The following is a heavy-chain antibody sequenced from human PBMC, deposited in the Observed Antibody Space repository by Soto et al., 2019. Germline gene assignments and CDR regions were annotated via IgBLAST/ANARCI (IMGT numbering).Heavy chain of an antibody. J-gene: IGHJ5*02. CDR2: IIPIFGTA. D-gene: IGHD2-15*01. Sequence: ASVEVSCKASGGTFSSYAISWVRQAPGQGLEWMGGIIPIFGTANYAQKFQGRVTITADESTSTAYMELSSLRSEDTAVYYCATDPRGFCSGGSCYSGAWFDPRGRGT. CDR1: GGTFSSYA. CDR3: ATDPRGFCSGGSCYSGAWFDP. V-gene: IGHV1-69*13.